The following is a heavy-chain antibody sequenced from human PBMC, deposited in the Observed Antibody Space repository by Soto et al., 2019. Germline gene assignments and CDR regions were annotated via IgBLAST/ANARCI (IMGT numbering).Heavy chain of an antibody. D-gene: IGHD5-12*01. CDR1: GFTVSSNY. CDR2: IYSGGST. CDR3: ARDTRDIVATLGVRDFDY. V-gene: IGHV3-66*01. Sequence: EVQLMESGGGLVQPGGSLRLSCAASGFTVSSNYMSWVRQAPGKGLEWVSVIYSGGSTYYADSVKGRFTISRDNSKNTLYLQMNSLRAEDTAVYYCARDTRDIVATLGVRDFDYWGQGTLVTVSS. J-gene: IGHJ4*02.